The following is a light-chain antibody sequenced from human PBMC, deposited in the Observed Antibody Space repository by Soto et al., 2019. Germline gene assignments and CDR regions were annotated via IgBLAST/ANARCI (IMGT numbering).Light chain of an antibody. CDR3: QVWESGSENYV. Sequence: ELTQPHSVSVAPGQTATITFGGNNIGSEPVHWYRQKPGQAPVLVVYDNSDRPSGIPERLSGSKSGSTATLTISRVEAGDEADYYCQVWESGSENYVFGAGTKVTVL. CDR1: NIGSEP. CDR2: DNS. J-gene: IGLJ1*01. V-gene: IGLV3-21*02.